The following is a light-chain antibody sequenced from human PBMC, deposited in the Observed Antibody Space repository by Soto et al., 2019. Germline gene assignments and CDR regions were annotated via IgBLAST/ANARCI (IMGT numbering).Light chain of an antibody. J-gene: IGKJ4*01. CDR2: AAS. Sequence: EIVLTQSPATLSLSPGERATLSCRASQRVSSSLAWYQQKPGQAPRLLIYAASHRATGIPTRFSGSGSGTDFTLTISSLEPEDFAVYYCQQRSDWPPSLTFGGGTKVDIK. V-gene: IGKV3-11*01. CDR1: QRVSSS. CDR3: QQRSDWPPSLT.